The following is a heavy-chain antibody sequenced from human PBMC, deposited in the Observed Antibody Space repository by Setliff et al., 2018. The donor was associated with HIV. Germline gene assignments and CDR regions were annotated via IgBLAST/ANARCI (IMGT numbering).Heavy chain of an antibody. CDR2: IGSSNHGI. CDR1: GFNFKTYG. V-gene: IGHV3-48*02. J-gene: IGHJ4*02. CDR3: AKDTQMGYYDY. D-gene: IGHD3-16*01. Sequence: PGGSLRLSCAASGFNFKTYGMTWVRQAPGKGLDWVAHIGSSNHGIHYTASVQGRFTVSRDNANNLLFLQMNNLRDEDTAVYYCAKDTQMGYYDYWGQGTLVTVSS.